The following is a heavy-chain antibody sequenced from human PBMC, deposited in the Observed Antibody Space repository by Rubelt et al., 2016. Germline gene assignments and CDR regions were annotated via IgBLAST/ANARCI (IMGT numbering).Heavy chain of an antibody. Sequence: QLQLQESGSGLVKTSQTLSLTCAVSGGSVNSVGYSWSWIRQPPGKGLEWIGYIFHSGTASYNPSLEGRVTISIDTSKNQFSLKRNSVTAADTAVYYCARGNTALVTLNYWGQGTLVTVSS. CDR2: IFHSGTA. D-gene: IGHD5-18*01. V-gene: IGHV4-30-2*01. CDR1: GGSVNSVGYS. J-gene: IGHJ4*02. CDR3: ARGNTALVTLNY.